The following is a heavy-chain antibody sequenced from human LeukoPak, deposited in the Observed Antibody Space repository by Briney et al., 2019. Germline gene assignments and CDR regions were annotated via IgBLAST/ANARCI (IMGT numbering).Heavy chain of an antibody. CDR2: IYYSGST. CDR3: ARDRAHLNMFGLRLGETNYFDY. CDR1: GGSISSYY. J-gene: IGHJ4*02. Sequence: SETLSFTCTVSGGSISSYYWSWIRQPPGKGLEWIGYIYYSGSTNYNPSLKSRVTISVDTSKNQFSLKLSSVTAADTAVYYCARDRAHLNMFGLRLGETNYFDYWGQGTLVTVSS. V-gene: IGHV4-59*12. D-gene: IGHD3-16*01.